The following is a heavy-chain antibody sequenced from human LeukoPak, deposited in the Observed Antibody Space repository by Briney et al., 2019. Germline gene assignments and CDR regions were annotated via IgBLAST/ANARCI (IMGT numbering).Heavy chain of an antibody. Sequence: GGSLRLSCAASGFTFSIYWMHCVRQAPGKGLVWVSRINGDGSSTTYADSVEGRFTISRDNAKNTLYLKMNSLRAEDTAVYYCARVTQKVTTLSWVARSGNNWFDPWGQGTLVTVSS. D-gene: IGHD4-17*01. V-gene: IGHV3-74*01. CDR3: ARVTQKVTTLSWVARSGNNWFDP. J-gene: IGHJ5*02. CDR2: INGDGSST. CDR1: GFTFSIYW.